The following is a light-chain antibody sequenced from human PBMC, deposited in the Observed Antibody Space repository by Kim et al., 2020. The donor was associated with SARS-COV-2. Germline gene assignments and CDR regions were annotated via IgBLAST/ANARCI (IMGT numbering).Light chain of an antibody. CDR3: QTWDRSAVV. Sequence: SYELTQPPSVSVSPGQTASITCSGDKLGTKFSSWYQQKPGQSPLLVIYEDTKRPSGIPERFSGSNSGNTATLTISGTQTLDEADYYCQTWDRSAVVFGGGTQLTVL. CDR2: EDT. V-gene: IGLV3-1*01. J-gene: IGLJ2*01. CDR1: KLGTKF.